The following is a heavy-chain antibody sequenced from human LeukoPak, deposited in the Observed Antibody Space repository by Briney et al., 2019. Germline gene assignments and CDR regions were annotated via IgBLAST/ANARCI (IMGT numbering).Heavy chain of an antibody. J-gene: IGHJ4*02. D-gene: IGHD6-6*01. V-gene: IGHV4-39*07. CDR1: SGSISTSNYY. CDR2: IFYSGST. Sequence: SETLSLTCTVSSGSISTSNYYWGWVRQPPGKALEWIGNIFYSGSTYYSPSLKSRVTISVDTSKNQFSLKLSSVTAADTAVYYCAREEYSSSFFDYWGQGTLVTVSS. CDR3: AREEYSSSFFDY.